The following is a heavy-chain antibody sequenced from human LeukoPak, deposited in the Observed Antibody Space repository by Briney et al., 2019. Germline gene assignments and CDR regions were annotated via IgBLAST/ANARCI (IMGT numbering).Heavy chain of an antibody. D-gene: IGHD2-2*01. V-gene: IGHV3-21*01. CDR1: GFTFSSYS. Sequence: GGSLRLSCAASGFTFSSYSMNWVRQAPGKGLGGVSSISSSSSYIYYADSVKGRFTISRDNAKNSLYLQMNSLRAEDTAVYYCARVVGSTSPMDYWGQGTLVTVSS. J-gene: IGHJ4*02. CDR2: ISSSSSYI. CDR3: ARVVGSTSPMDY.